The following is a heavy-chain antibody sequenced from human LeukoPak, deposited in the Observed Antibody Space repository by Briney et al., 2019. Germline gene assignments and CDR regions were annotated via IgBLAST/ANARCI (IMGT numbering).Heavy chain of an antibody. Sequence: ASVKVSCKASGYSFSTHWMHWVRQAPGQGLEWMGIINPSGGFTSYAQKLQGRVTVTRDMSTRTAYMELSSLRSEDTAVYYCAAQTGPYYYGSGELWSWFDPWGQGTLVTVSS. CDR2: INPSGGFT. D-gene: IGHD3-10*01. J-gene: IGHJ5*02. V-gene: IGHV1-46*01. CDR1: GYSFSTHW. CDR3: AAQTGPYYYGSGELWSWFDP.